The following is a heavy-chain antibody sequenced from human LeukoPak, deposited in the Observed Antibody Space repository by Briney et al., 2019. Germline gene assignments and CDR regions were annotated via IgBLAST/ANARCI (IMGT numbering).Heavy chain of an antibody. CDR2: IYYTGTT. D-gene: IGHD1-26*01. J-gene: IGHJ4*02. Sequence: SETLSLTCTVSGGSISNYYWSWIRQPPGKGLGWVVYIYYTGTTTYKPSLKSRVTISVNTSKTQFFLKRSSVTAADTAVYHCARHVGRDMDYFDYWGQGTLVTVSS. V-gene: IGHV4-59*08. CDR3: ARHVGRDMDYFDY. CDR1: GGSISNYY.